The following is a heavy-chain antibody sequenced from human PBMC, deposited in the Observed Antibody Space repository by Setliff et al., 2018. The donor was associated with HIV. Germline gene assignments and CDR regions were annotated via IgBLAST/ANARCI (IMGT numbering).Heavy chain of an antibody. CDR2: IYHSGST. Sequence: SETLSLTCAVSGGSISSSNWWSWVRQPPGKGLEWIGEIYHSGSTNYNPSLESRVTISIDKSEKQFSLNLRSVTAADTAIYYCARRYYAGYSWGQGILVTVSS. D-gene: IGHD3-3*01. V-gene: IGHV4-4*02. CDR1: GGSISSSNW. J-gene: IGHJ4*02. CDR3: ARRYYAGYS.